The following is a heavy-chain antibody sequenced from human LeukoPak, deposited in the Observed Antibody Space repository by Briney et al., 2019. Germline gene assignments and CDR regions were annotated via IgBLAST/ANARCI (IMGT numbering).Heavy chain of an antibody. D-gene: IGHD3-10*01. V-gene: IGHV3-9*01. CDR3: AKDTSDSPYGETFVY. CDR1: GFNFDDYA. J-gene: IGHJ4*02. Sequence: PGGSLRLSCAASGFNFDDYAMHWVRQAPGKGLEWVSGISGNSGDIDYADSVKGRFTISRDNAKNSLYLQMNSLRVEDTALYYCAKDTSDSPYGETFVYWGQGTLVTVSS. CDR2: ISGNSGDI.